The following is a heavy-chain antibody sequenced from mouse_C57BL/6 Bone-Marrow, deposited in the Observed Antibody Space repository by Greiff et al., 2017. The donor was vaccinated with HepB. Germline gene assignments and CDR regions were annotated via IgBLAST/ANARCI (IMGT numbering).Heavy chain of an antibody. CDR1: GFSLTSYG. J-gene: IGHJ3*01. V-gene: IGHV2-6*01. D-gene: IGHD1-1*01. CDR3: ASRNGSSLWFAY. Sequence: QVQLQQSGPGLVAPSQSLSITCTVSGFSLTSYGVDWVRQSPGKGLEWLGVIWGVGSTNYNSALKSRLSISKDNSKSQVFLKMNSLQTDDTAMYYCASRNGSSLWFAYWGQGTLVTVSA. CDR2: IWGVGST.